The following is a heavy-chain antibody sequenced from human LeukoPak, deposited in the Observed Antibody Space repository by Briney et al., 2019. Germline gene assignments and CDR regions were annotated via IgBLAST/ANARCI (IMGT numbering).Heavy chain of an antibody. D-gene: IGHD2-2*01. Sequence: GASVKVSCKASGGTFSSYAISWVRQAPGQGLEWMGGIIPIFGTANYAQKFQGRVTITTDESTSTAYMELSSLRSEDTAVYYCARDGCSSTSCRYYYYYMDVWGKGTTVTVSS. CDR2: IIPIFGTA. J-gene: IGHJ6*03. V-gene: IGHV1-69*05. CDR3: ARDGCSSTSCRYYYYYMDV. CDR1: GGTFSSYA.